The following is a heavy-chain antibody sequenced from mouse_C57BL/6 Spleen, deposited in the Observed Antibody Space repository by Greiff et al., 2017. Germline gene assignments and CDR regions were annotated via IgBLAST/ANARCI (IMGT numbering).Heavy chain of an antibody. CDR2: IHPNSGST. D-gene: IGHD2-2*01. J-gene: IGHJ4*01. CDR3: ARGYGYDGSAMDY. Sequence: VQLQQPGAELVKPGASVKLSCKASGYTFTSYWMHWVKQRPGQGLEWIGMIHPNSGSTNYNEKFKSKATLTVDKSSSTAYMQLSSLTSEDSAVYYCARGYGYDGSAMDYWGQGTSVTVSS. V-gene: IGHV1-64*01. CDR1: GYTFTSYW.